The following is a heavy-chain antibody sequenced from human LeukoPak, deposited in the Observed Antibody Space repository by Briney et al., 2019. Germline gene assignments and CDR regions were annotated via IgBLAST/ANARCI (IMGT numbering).Heavy chain of an antibody. J-gene: IGHJ5*02. CDR2: ISAYNGNT. Sequence: ASVKVSCKASGYTFTSYGISWVRQAPGQGLEWMGWISAYNGNTNYAQKLQGRVTITRDTSASTAYMELSSLRSEDMAVYYCAREGLNLELRGNWFDPWGQGTLVTVSS. CDR3: AREGLNLELRGNWFDP. D-gene: IGHD1-7*01. CDR1: GYTFTSYG. V-gene: IGHV1-18*03.